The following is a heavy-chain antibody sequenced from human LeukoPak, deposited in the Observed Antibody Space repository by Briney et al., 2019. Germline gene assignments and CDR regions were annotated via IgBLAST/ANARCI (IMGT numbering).Heavy chain of an antibody. CDR2: ISGYNGNT. CDR3: ARMAVAGTIPPYYYYYYMDV. V-gene: IGHV1-18*01. Sequence: ASVKVSCKASGYTFTTYNINWVRQAPGQGLEWMGWISGYNGNTNYAQKLQGRVTMTTDTSTSTAYMELRSLRSDDTAVYYCARMAVAGTIPPYYYYYYMDVWGKGTTVTVSS. J-gene: IGHJ6*03. CDR1: GYTFTTYN. D-gene: IGHD6-19*01.